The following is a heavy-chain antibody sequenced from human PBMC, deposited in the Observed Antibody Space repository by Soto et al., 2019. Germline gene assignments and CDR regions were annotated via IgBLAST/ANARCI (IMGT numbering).Heavy chain of an antibody. J-gene: IGHJ4*02. CDR1: GFTFSSYA. D-gene: IGHD3-22*01. Sequence: EVQLLESGGGLVQPGGSLRLSCAASGFTFSSYAMSWVRQAPGKGLEWVSAISGSGGSTYYADSVKGRFTIATDNSKNTLYLQINSLRAEDTAVYYCAKNLARNEWLLLLRGFDYWGQGTLVTVSS. CDR3: AKNLARNEWLLLLRGFDY. CDR2: ISGSGGST. V-gene: IGHV3-23*01.